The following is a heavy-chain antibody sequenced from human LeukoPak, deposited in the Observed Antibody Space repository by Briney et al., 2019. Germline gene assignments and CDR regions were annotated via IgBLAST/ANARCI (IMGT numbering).Heavy chain of an antibody. Sequence: SVKVSCKASGGTFSTYAINWVRQDPGQGLEWMGAIVPIFDKSNYAQKFQGRLTITADKSTSTVYMELSSLRSEDTAVYCARDSEHFGESVIDFWGKGTTVIVSS. D-gene: IGHD3-10*01. J-gene: IGHJ6*03. CDR1: GGTFSTYA. CDR2: IVPIFDKS. V-gene: IGHV1-69*06. CDR3: ARDSEHFGESVIDF.